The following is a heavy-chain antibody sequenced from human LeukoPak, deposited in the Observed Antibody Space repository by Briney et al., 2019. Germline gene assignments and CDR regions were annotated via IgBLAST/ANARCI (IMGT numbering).Heavy chain of an antibody. Sequence: SETLSLTCNVSGGSVTTYYWSWIRQPPGKGLEWIGYIYNSGSTNYNPSLRSRVTISVGTSSNQFSLKLSSVTAADTAVYYCAGGSSWYLGLWGRGTLVTVSS. CDR2: IYNSGST. V-gene: IGHV4-59*02. CDR1: GGSVTTYY. CDR3: AGGSSWYLGL. J-gene: IGHJ2*01.